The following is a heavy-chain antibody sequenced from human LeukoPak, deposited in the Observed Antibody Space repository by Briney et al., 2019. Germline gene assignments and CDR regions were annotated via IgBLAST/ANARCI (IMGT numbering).Heavy chain of an antibody. CDR3: ARARRRYCSSTSCYRGGWFDP. Sequence: SETLSLTCAVYGGSFSGYYWSWISQPPGKGLEWIGVINHSGSTNYNPSLKSRVTISVDTPKNQFSLKLSSVTAADTAVYYCARARRRYCSSTSCYRGGWFDPWGQGTLVTVSS. D-gene: IGHD2-2*01. CDR1: GGSFSGYY. J-gene: IGHJ5*02. V-gene: IGHV4-34*01. CDR2: INHSGST.